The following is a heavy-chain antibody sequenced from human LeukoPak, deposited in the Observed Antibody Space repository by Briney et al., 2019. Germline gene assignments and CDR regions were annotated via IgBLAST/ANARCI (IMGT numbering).Heavy chain of an antibody. CDR1: GFTLSSYS. V-gene: IGHV3-21*01. J-gene: IGHJ4*02. D-gene: IGHD5-12*01. Sequence: GGSLRLSCAASGFTLSSYSMNWGRQALGEGLEWVSSISSSSSYIYYADSVKGRFTISRDNAKNSLYLQMNSVRAEDTAVYYCARGYSGSEVFDYWGQGTLVTVSS. CDR3: ARGYSGSEVFDY. CDR2: ISSSSSYI.